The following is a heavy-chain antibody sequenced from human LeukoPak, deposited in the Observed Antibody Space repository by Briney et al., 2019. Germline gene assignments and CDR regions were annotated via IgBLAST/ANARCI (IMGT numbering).Heavy chain of an antibody. J-gene: IGHJ4*02. CDR3: ARLTYCGGDCPVY. CDR2: IDPSDSNT. CDR1: GYSFSSYW. V-gene: IGHV5-10-1*01. Sequence: GESLKISCKGSGYSFSSYWISWVRQMPGKGLEWMGRIDPSDSNTKYSPSLQGHVTISADKSISTAYLQWSSLKASDTAMYYCARLTYCGGDCPVYWGQGTLVTVSS. D-gene: IGHD2-21*02.